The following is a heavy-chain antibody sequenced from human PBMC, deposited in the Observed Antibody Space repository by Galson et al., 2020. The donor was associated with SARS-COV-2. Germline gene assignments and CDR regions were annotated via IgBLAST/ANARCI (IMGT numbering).Heavy chain of an antibody. CDR2: IHYSGAT. D-gene: IGHD1-7*01. CDR3: ARHAPVELSKQGFDP. V-gene: IGHV4-59*08. CDR1: GGSISGYF. Sequence: SETLSLTCTVSGGSISGYFWSWIRQPPGSGLEWIGYIHYSGATKYNPSLKSRVTISVDTSKNQFSLRLTSVTASDTAIYYCARHAPVELSKQGFDPWGQGTLVTVSS. J-gene: IGHJ5*02.